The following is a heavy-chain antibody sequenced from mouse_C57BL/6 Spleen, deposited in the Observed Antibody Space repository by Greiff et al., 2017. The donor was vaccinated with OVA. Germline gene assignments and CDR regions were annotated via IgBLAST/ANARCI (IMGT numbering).Heavy chain of an antibody. V-gene: IGHV3-6*01. J-gene: IGHJ2*01. CDR1: GYSITSGYY. D-gene: IGHD2-5*01. CDR2: ISYDGSN. CDR3: ARVSNPYYLDY. Sequence: VQLKESGPGLVKPSQSLSLTCSVTGYSITSGYYWNWIRQFPGNKLEWMGYISYDGSNNYNPSLKNRISITRDTSKNQFFLKLNSVTTEDTATYYCARVSNPYYLDYWGQGTTLTVSS.